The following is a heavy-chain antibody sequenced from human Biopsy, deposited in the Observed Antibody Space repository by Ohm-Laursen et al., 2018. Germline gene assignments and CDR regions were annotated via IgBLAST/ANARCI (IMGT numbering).Heavy chain of an antibody. CDR2: IYNRGST. CDR1: GGSISSHY. CDR3: ARGQDSSYLAYGMDV. J-gene: IGHJ6*02. D-gene: IGHD6-19*01. V-gene: IGHV4-59*11. Sequence: TLPLTCTVSGGSISSHYWSWIRQPPGKGLEWIGYIYNRGSTKYNSSLKSRVTISVDTSKNQFSLTVRSVTAADTAMYYCARGQDSSYLAYGMDVWGQGTTVTVSS.